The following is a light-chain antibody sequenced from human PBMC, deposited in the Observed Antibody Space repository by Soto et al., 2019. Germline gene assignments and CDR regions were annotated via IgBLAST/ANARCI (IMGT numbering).Light chain of an antibody. Sequence: EIVLTQSPGTLSLSPGERATLSCRASQSVSSSYLAWYQQKPGQAPRLLIYGASSRATGIPDRFSGSGSGTDFPFTIRRLEPEGFAVYYCQQYGSSPLFTFGPGTKVDI. CDR1: QSVSSSY. V-gene: IGKV3-20*01. CDR3: QQYGSSPLFT. J-gene: IGKJ3*01. CDR2: GAS.